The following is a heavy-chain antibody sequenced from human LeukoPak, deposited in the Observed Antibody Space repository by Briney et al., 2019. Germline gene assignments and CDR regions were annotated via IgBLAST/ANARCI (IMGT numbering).Heavy chain of an antibody. CDR2: INPNSVGT. CDR3: ASQGALDYDILTGYPYYFDY. CDR1: GYTFTGYY. J-gene: IGHJ4*02. V-gene: IGHV1-2*06. D-gene: IGHD3-9*01. Sequence: ASVKVSCQASGYTFTGYYMHWVRQAPGQGLEWMGRINPNSVGTNYAQKFQGRVTMTSDTPISTAYMELGRLRSDDTAVYYCASQGALDYDILTGYPYYFDYWGQGTLVTVSS.